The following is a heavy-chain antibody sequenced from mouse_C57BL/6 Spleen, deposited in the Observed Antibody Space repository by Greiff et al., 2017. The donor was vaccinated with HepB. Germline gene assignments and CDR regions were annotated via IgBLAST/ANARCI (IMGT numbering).Heavy chain of an antibody. CDR3: ARFTTVVATRGYYAMDY. CDR1: GYTFTSYW. D-gene: IGHD1-1*01. CDR2: IYPGSGST. Sequence: QVQLQQPGAELVKPGASVKMSCKASGYTFTSYWITWVKQRPGQGLEWIGDIYPGSGSTNYNEKFKSKATLTVDTSSSTAYMQLSSLTSEDSAVYYCARFTTVVATRGYYAMDYWGQGTSVTVSS. J-gene: IGHJ4*01. V-gene: IGHV1-55*01.